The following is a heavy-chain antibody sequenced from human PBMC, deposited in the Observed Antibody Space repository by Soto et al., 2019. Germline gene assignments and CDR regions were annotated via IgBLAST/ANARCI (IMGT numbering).Heavy chain of an antibody. CDR3: ARIRSSSWPFDY. D-gene: IGHD6-13*01. CDR1: GFSLSTSGMC. J-gene: IGHJ4*02. CDR2: IDWDDDK. V-gene: IGHV2-70*11. Sequence: ASGPTLVNPTQTLTLTCTFSGFSLSTSGMCVSWIRQPPGKALEWLARIDWDDDKYYSTSLKTRLTISKDTSKNQVVLTMTNMDPVDTATYYCARIRSSSWPFDYWGQGTLVTVSS.